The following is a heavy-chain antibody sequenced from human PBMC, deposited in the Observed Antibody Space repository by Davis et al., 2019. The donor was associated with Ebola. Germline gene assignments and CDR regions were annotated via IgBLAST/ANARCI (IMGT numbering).Heavy chain of an antibody. J-gene: IGHJ4*02. V-gene: IGHV1-2*02. D-gene: IGHD6-19*01. Sequence: ASVKVSCKASGYTFTGYYMHWVRQAPGQGLEWMGWINPNSGGTNCAQKFQGRVTMTRDTSISTAYMELSRLRSDDTAVYYCATLAVAGAEFDYWGQGTLVTVSS. CDR2: INPNSGGT. CDR1: GYTFTGYY. CDR3: ATLAVAGAEFDY.